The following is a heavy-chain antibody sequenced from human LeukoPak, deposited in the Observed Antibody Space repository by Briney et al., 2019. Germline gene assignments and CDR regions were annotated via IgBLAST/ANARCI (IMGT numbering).Heavy chain of an antibody. CDR3: ARAAAGTRYFDL. Sequence: PSETLSLTCTVSGGSISSSSYYWGWIRQPPGKGLEWIGSIYYSGSTYYNPSLNSRVTISVDTSKSQFSLKLSSVTAADTAVYYCARAAAGTRYFDLWGRGTLVTVSS. J-gene: IGHJ2*01. D-gene: IGHD6-13*01. CDR2: IYYSGST. CDR1: GGSISSSSYY. V-gene: IGHV4-39*07.